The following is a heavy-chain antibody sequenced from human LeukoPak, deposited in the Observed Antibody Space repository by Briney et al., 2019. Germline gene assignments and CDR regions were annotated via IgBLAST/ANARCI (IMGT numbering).Heavy chain of an antibody. CDR1: GGSISSYY. D-gene: IGHD3-10*02. Sequence: PSETLSLTCTVSGGSISSYYWSWIRQPPGKGLEWIGYIYYSGSTNYNPSLKSRVTISVDTSKNQFSLRLTSVTAADTAVYYCARGFFVRENPGSWFDPWGQGTQVTVSP. CDR2: IYYSGST. J-gene: IGHJ5*02. V-gene: IGHV4-59*12. CDR3: ARGFFVRENPGSWFDP.